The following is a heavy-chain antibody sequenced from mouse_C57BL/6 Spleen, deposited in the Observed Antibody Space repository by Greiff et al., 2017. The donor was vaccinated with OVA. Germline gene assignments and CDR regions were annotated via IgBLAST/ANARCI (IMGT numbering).Heavy chain of an antibody. J-gene: IGHJ2*01. CDR3: ARSGYGSSLYFDY. Sequence: QVQLQQPGAELVMPGASVKLSCKASGYTFTSYWMHWVKQRPGQGLEWIGEIDPSDSYTNYTQKFKGKSTLTVDKSSNTAYMQLSSLTSEDSAVYYCARSGYGSSLYFDYWGQGTTLTVSS. D-gene: IGHD1-1*01. CDR1: GYTFTSYW. CDR2: IDPSDSYT. V-gene: IGHV1-69*01.